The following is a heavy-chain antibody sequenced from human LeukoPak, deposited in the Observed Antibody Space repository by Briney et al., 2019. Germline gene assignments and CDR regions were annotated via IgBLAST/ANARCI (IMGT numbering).Heavy chain of an antibody. Sequence: ASVKVSCKASGYTFTGYYMHWVRQAPGQGLEWMGWMNPNSGNTGYAQKFQGRVTITRNTSISTAYMELSSLRSEDTAVYYCARRGGYCSGGSCYHLGYWGQGTLVTVSS. D-gene: IGHD2-15*01. V-gene: IGHV1-8*03. CDR1: GYTFTGYY. CDR3: ARRGGYCSGGSCYHLGY. CDR2: MNPNSGNT. J-gene: IGHJ4*02.